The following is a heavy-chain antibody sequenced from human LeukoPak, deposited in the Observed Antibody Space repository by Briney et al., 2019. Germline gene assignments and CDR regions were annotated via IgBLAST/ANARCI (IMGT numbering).Heavy chain of an antibody. J-gene: IGHJ3*02. V-gene: IGHV4-59*01. Sequence: SETLSLTCTVSGGSISSYYWSWIRQPPGKGLEWIGYIYYSGSTNYNPSLKSRVTISVDTSKNQFSLKLSSVTAADTAVYYCAREGLTGYSNDAFDIWGQGTMVTVSS. CDR2: IYYSGST. D-gene: IGHD3-9*01. CDR3: AREGLTGYSNDAFDI. CDR1: GGSISSYY.